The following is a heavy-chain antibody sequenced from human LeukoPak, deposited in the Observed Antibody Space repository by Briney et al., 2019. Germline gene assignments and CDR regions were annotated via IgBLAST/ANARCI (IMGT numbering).Heavy chain of an antibody. CDR3: AKSPLAAARAWFDP. V-gene: IGHV3-7*03. D-gene: IGHD6-13*01. CDR2: IKHDGSEK. Sequence: GGSLRLSCAASGFTFSRHWMTWVRQAPGKGLEWVANIKHDGSEKNYVDSVKGRFTISRDNAKNSLYLQMNSLRAEDTAVYYCAKSPLAAARAWFDPWGQGTLVTVSS. CDR1: GFTFSRHW. J-gene: IGHJ5*02.